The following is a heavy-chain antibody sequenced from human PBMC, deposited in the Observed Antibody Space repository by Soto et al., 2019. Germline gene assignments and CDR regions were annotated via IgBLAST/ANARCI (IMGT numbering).Heavy chain of an antibody. CDR2: IWYDGSNK. V-gene: IGHV3-33*01. CDR3: ARMGDGYSYWYFDL. J-gene: IGHJ2*01. Sequence: QVQLVESGGGVVQPGRSLRLSCAASGFTFSSYGMHWVRQAPGKGLEWVAVIWYDGSNKYYADSVKGRFTISRDNSKNTLYLQMNSLRAEDTAVYYCARMGDGYSYWYFDLWGRGTLVTVSS. CDR1: GFTFSSYG. D-gene: IGHD5-12*01.